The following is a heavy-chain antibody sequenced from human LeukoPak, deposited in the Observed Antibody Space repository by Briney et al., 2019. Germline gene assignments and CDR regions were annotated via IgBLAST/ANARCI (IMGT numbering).Heavy chain of an antibody. CDR1: GFTFSSYS. CDR3: AKEGYYYDSSGYNYYYGMDV. V-gene: IGHV3-48*01. Sequence: GGSLRLSSAASGFTFSSYSMNWVRQAPGKGLEWVSYISSSGSTIYYTDSVKGRFTISRDNSKNTLYLQMNSLRAEDTAVYYCAKEGYYYDSSGYNYYYGMDVWGQGTTVTVSS. CDR2: ISSSGSTI. J-gene: IGHJ6*02. D-gene: IGHD3-22*01.